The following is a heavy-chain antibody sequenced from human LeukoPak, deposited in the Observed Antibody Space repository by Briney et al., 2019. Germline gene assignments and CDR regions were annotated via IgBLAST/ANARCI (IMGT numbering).Heavy chain of an antibody. D-gene: IGHD6-19*01. J-gene: IGHJ4*02. CDR1: GFTFSSYW. V-gene: IGHV3-74*01. Sequence: PGGSLRLSCAASGFTFSSYWMHWVRQAPGKGLVWVSRIHSDGSRTNYADSVKGRFTISRDNAKNPMYLQMNSLRAEDTAVYYCARGAAQWLVLFDYWGQGTLVTVSS. CDR2: IHSDGSRT. CDR3: ARGAAQWLVLFDY.